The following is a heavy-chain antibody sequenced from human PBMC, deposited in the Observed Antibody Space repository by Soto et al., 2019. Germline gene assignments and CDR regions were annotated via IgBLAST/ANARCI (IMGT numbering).Heavy chain of an antibody. D-gene: IGHD2-15*01. CDR1: GFTFSSYG. CDR3: AKDLSGYCSDGSCSEVDS. V-gene: IGHV3-30*18. J-gene: IGHJ4*02. Sequence: GGSLRLSCAASGFTFSSYGMHWVRQAPGKGLEWVAVISYDGSNKYYADSVKGRFTISRDNSKNTLYLQMNSLRAEDTAVYYCAKDLSGYCSDGSCSEVDSWGQGTLVTVSS. CDR2: ISYDGSNK.